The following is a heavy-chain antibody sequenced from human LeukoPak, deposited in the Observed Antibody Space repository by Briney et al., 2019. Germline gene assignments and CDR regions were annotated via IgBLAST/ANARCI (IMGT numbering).Heavy chain of an antibody. CDR1: GGSISSYY. CDR3: ARGDPRGRIAAAGTREFDI. J-gene: IGHJ3*02. D-gene: IGHD6-13*01. CDR2: IYYSGST. V-gene: IGHV4-59*01. Sequence: SETLSLTCTVSGGSISSYYWSWIRQPPGKGLEWIGYIYYSGSTNYNPSLKSRVIISVDTSKNQFSLKLSSVTAADTAVYYCARGDPRGRIAAAGTREFDIWGQGTMVTVSS.